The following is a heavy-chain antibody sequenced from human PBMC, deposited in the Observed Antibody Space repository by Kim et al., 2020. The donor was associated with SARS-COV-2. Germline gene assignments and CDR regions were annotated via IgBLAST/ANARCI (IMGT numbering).Heavy chain of an antibody. J-gene: IGHJ4*02. D-gene: IGHD1-26*01. V-gene: IGHV1-69*01. CDR3: AGGGAMVGATRRTFDY. Sequence: KFQGRVTITADESTSTAYMELSSLRSEDTAVYYCAGGGAMVGATRRTFDYWGQGTLVTVSS.